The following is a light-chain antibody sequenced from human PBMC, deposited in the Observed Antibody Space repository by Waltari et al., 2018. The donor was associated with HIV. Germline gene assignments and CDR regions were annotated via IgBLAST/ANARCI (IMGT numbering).Light chain of an antibody. CDR1: RPYMGDNY. J-gene: IGLJ3*02. V-gene: IGLV1-51*01. CDR2: DNN. Sequence: QSVLTQPPSVSAAPGQKVPISCHGSRPYMGDNYVSWDQQFPGTAPKLLLYDNNQRPSGIPDRFSGSKSGTSATLVITGLQTGDEANYYCEAWDSGPRAVVFGGGTKLAVL. CDR3: EAWDSGPRAVV.